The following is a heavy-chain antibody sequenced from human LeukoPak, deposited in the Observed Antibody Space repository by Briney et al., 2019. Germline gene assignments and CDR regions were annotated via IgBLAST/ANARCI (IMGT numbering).Heavy chain of an antibody. CDR2: IYYSGST. CDR1: GGSIGSSSYY. D-gene: IGHD2-15*01. V-gene: IGHV4-39*07. CDR3: ARVAAKTVDY. J-gene: IGHJ4*02. Sequence: PSETLSLTCTVSGGSIGSSSYYWGWIRQPPGKGLAWIGSIYYSGSTYYNPSLKSRVTISVDTSKNQFSLKLSSVTAADAAVYYCARVAAKTVDYWGQGTLVTVSS.